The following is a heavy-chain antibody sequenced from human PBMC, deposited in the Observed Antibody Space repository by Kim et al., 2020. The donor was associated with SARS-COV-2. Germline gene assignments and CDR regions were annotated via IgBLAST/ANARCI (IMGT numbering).Heavy chain of an antibody. CDR3: AVKGITAAELDY. J-gene: IGHJ4*02. CDR1: GGSFSGYY. Sequence: SETLSLTCAVYGGSFSGYYWSWIRQPPGKGLEWIGEINHSGSTNYNPSLKSRVTISVDTSKNQFSLKLSSVTAVDTAVYYCAVKGITAAELDYWGQGTLVTVSS. D-gene: IGHD6-13*01. V-gene: IGHV4-34*01. CDR2: INHSGST.